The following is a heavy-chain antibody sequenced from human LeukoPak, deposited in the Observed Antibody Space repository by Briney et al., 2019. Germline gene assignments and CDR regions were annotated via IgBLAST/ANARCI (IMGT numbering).Heavy chain of an antibody. CDR1: GYTFTNYA. Sequence: ASVKVSCKASGYTFTNYAMNWVRQAPGQGLEWMGWINTNTGNPTYAQGFTGRFVFSLDTSVSTAYLQISSLKAEDTAVYYCVRDKEGRARWFDPWGQGTLVTVSS. V-gene: IGHV7-4-1*02. J-gene: IGHJ5*02. CDR2: INTNTGNP. CDR3: VRDKEGRARWFDP.